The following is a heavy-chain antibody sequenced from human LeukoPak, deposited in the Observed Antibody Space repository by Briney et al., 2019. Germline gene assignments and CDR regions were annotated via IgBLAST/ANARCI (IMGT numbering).Heavy chain of an antibody. D-gene: IGHD3-3*01. J-gene: IGHJ4*02. CDR2: INPNSGGT. Sequence: GASVKVSCKASGYTFTGYYMHWARQAPGQGLEWMGWINPNSGGTNYTQKFQGRVTITRDTSISTAYMDLSRLRSDDTAVYYCVRDIPGDFCSGYSTFDYWGQGTLVTVSS. CDR3: VRDIPGDFCSGYSTFDY. V-gene: IGHV1-2*02. CDR1: GYTFTGYY.